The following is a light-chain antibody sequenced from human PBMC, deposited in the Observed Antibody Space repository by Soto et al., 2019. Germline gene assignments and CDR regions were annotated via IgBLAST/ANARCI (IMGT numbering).Light chain of an antibody. Sequence: EIVMTQSPGTLSVSTEEGATLSCRASQSVDRNLAWYQQKPGQAPRLLIYGASTRPTGISDRFSGSGSGTEFSLTISSLQSEDFAVYYCQQYDSWPLTFGGGTKVEIK. CDR3: QQYDSWPLT. V-gene: IGKV3D-15*01. CDR1: QSVDRN. J-gene: IGKJ4*01. CDR2: GAS.